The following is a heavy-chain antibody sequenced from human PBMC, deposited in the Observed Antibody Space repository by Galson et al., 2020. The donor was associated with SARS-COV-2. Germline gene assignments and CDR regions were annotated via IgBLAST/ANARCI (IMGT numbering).Heavy chain of an antibody. Sequence: ASVKVSCKASGYTFTSYGISWVRQAPGQGLEWMGWISAYNGNTNYAQKLQGRVTMTTDTSTSTAYMELRSLRSDDTAVYYCARDWLRGGYYYDMDVWGKGTTVTVSS. CDR1: GYTFTSYG. V-gene: IGHV1-18*01. D-gene: IGHD3-10*01. CDR2: ISAYNGNT. J-gene: IGHJ6*03. CDR3: ARDWLRGGYYYDMDV.